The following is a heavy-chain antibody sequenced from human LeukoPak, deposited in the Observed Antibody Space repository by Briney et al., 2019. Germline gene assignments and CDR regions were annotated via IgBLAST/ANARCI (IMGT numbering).Heavy chain of an antibody. CDR1: GFTVSSNY. Sequence: PGGSLRLSCAPSGFTVSSNYMSWVRQAPGKGLEWVSVIYSGGSTYSADSVKGEFTISRDNPKNKRFLQMKGLRAEARAGFYCARDIPGWLLWNAFDIWGQGTMVTVSS. CDR2: IYSGGST. D-gene: IGHD3-9*01. V-gene: IGHV3-66*01. CDR3: ARDIPGWLLWNAFDI. J-gene: IGHJ3*02.